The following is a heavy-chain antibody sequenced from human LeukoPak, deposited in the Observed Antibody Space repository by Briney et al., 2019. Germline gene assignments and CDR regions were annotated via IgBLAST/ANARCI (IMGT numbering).Heavy chain of an antibody. D-gene: IGHD1-26*01. CDR1: GFTFSSYG. Sequence: GGSLRLSCAASGFTFSSYGMHWVRHAPGKGLEWVAVISYDGSNKYYGDSVKGRFTISRDNSKNTLYLQMNSLRAEDTAVYYCAKAYRGSYLECFDYWGQGTLVTASS. CDR3: AKAYRGSYLECFDY. CDR2: ISYDGSNK. V-gene: IGHV3-30*18. J-gene: IGHJ4*02.